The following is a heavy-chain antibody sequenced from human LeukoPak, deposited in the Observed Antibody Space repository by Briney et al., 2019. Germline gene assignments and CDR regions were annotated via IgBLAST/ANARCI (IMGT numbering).Heavy chain of an antibody. Sequence: GGSLRLSCAASGFTFDDYAMHWVRQAPGKGPVWVSRINDDGSDTTYADSVKGRFTISRDDAKNMLFLQMNSLRAEDTAVYYCAKEGDGGNSFGDYWGQGTLVTVSS. D-gene: IGHD4-23*01. CDR2: INDDGSDT. J-gene: IGHJ4*02. CDR1: GFTFDDYA. V-gene: IGHV3-74*01. CDR3: AKEGDGGNSFGDY.